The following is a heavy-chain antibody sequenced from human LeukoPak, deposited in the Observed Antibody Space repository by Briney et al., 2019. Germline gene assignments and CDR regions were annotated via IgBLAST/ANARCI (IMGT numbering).Heavy chain of an antibody. Sequence: PGGSLRLSCAASGFTFSSYAVHWVRQAPGKGPEWVAVISYDGSNKYYADSVKGRFTISRDNSKNTLYLQMNSLRAEDTAVYYCARSIVGATRGAFDIWGQGTMVTVSS. CDR1: GFTFSSYA. D-gene: IGHD1-26*01. J-gene: IGHJ3*02. V-gene: IGHV3-30-3*01. CDR3: ARSIVGATRGAFDI. CDR2: ISYDGSNK.